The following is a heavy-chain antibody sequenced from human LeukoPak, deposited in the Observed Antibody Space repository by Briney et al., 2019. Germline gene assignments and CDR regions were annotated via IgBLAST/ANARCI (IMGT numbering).Heavy chain of an antibody. CDR2: IIPIFGTA. J-gene: IGHJ6*03. CDR3: AREASGAGYSSSWHNLYYYYYYMDV. CDR1: GGTSSSYA. V-gene: IGHV1-69*05. Sequence: ASVKVSCKASGGTSSSYAISWVRQAPGQGLEWMGGIIPIFGTANYAQKFQGRVTMTRNTSISTAYMELSSLRSEDTAVYYCAREASGAGYSSSWHNLYYYYYYMDVWGKGTTVTISS. D-gene: IGHD6-13*01.